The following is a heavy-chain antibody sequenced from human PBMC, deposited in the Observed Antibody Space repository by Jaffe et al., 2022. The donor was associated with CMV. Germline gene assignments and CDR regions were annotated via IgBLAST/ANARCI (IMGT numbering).Heavy chain of an antibody. J-gene: IGHJ4*02. CDR1: GFSLGSSGMS. V-gene: IGHV2-70*13. Sequence: QVTLRESGPALVKPTQTLTLTCTFSGFSLGSSGMSVSWIRQPPGKALEWLAVVDWEDDEQYRTSLRTRLTISKDTSENQVVLTIANMDPMDTATYYCARTRGGKTVSAWYFDSWGQGMLVTVSS. CDR2: VDWEDDE. CDR3: ARTRGGKTVSAWYFDS. D-gene: IGHD6-19*01.